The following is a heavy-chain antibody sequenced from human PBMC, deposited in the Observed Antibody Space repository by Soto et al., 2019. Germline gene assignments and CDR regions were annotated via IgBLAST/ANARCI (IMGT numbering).Heavy chain of an antibody. D-gene: IGHD3-3*01. Sequence: ASVKVSCKASGYTFTSYGISWVRQAPGQGLEWMGWISAYNGNTNYAQKLQGRVTMTTDTSTSTAYMELRSLRSDDTAVYYCARDSFYYDFWSGYYNFDYWGDGTLVTVS. CDR1: GYTFTSYG. CDR2: ISAYNGNT. CDR3: ARDSFYYDFWSGYYNFDY. V-gene: IGHV1-18*01. J-gene: IGHJ4*01.